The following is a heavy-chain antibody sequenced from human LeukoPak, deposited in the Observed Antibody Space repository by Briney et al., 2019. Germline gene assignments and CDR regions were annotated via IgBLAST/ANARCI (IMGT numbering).Heavy chain of an antibody. CDR3: AKDSATVTTAPAPFDY. V-gene: IGHV3-30*02. J-gene: IGHJ4*02. Sequence: PGGSLRLSCAASGFTFSSYDMHWVRQAPGKGLEWVALIQYDGSNKYYADSVKGRFTISRDNSKNTLYLRMNSLRADDTAVYYCAKDSATVTTAPAPFDYWGQGTLVTVSS. D-gene: IGHD4-17*01. CDR2: IQYDGSNK. CDR1: GFTFSSYD.